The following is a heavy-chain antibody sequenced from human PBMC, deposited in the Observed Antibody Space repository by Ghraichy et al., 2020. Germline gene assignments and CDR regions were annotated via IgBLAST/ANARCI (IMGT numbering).Heavy chain of an antibody. CDR1: GGSISSGGYY. CDR3: ARSLQSTVTTGLNWFDP. J-gene: IGHJ5*02. V-gene: IGHV4-31*03. D-gene: IGHD4-17*01. Sequence: SETLSLTCTVSGGSISSGGYYWSWIRQHPGKGLEWIGYIYYSGSTYYNPSLKSRVTISVDTSKNQFSLKLSSVTAADTAVYYCARSLQSTVTTGLNWFDPWGQGTLVTVSS. CDR2: IYYSGST.